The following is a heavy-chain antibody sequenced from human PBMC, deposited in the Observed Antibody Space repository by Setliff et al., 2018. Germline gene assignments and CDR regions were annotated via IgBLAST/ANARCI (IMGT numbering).Heavy chain of an antibody. J-gene: IGHJ5*02. Sequence: ASVKVSCKASGYTFTSYDINWVRQAPGQGLEWMGWMNAHSGNSGCAQKFQGRVTMTRDTSISTAYMELNSLQYEDTAVYYCARGKWFRLDKSAWSNWFDPGAREPRSPSPQ. D-gene: IGHD5-12*01. CDR3: ARGKWFRLDKSAWSNWFDP. V-gene: IGHV1-8*02. CDR1: GYTFTSYD. CDR2: MNAHSGNS.